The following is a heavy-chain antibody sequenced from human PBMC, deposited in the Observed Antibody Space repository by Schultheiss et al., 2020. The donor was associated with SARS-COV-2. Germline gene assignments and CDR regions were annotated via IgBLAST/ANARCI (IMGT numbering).Heavy chain of an antibody. J-gene: IGHJ3*02. CDR1: GFTFSDHF. D-gene: IGHD2-2*02. CDR3: ARDGLRYCSSTSCYMGAFDI. CDR2: ISGSGGST. V-gene: IGHV3-23*01. Sequence: GGSLRLSCAASGFTFSDHFMDWVRQAPGKGLEWVSAISGSGGSTYYADSVKGRFTISRDNSKNTLYLQMNSLRAEDTAVYYCARDGLRYCSSTSCYMGAFDIWGQGTMVTVSS.